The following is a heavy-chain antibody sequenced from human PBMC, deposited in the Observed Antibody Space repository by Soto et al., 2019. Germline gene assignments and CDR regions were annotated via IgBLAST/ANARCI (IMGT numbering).Heavy chain of an antibody. CDR1: GFTFRSFT. V-gene: IGHV3-21*01. Sequence: GGSLRLSCAASGFTFRSFTMNWVHQAPGKGLEWVSTISSNSAYIYYTDALRGRFTISRDNAKNSLHLQMNSLRAEDTAVYYCTRDASRDSSARGWFDPWGPGTLVTVSS. D-gene: IGHD6-13*01. CDR2: ISSNSAYI. CDR3: TRDASRDSSARGWFDP. J-gene: IGHJ5*02.